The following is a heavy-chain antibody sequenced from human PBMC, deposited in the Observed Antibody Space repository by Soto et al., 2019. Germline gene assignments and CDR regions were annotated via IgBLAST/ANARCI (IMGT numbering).Heavy chain of an antibody. J-gene: IGHJ6*02. Sequence: SETLSLTCTVSGGSISGYSWSWIRQPPGKGLEWIGNAYYSGGAKYNPSVKRRVSISVDTSKNQFSLNLSSVPAADTAVYYCTRDGDGLMSRHPYYYDRMDVCGPGITVP. CDR1: GGSISGYS. CDR3: TRDGDGLMSRHPYYYDRMDV. CDR2: AYYSGGA. D-gene: IGHD2-21*02. V-gene: IGHV4-59*01.